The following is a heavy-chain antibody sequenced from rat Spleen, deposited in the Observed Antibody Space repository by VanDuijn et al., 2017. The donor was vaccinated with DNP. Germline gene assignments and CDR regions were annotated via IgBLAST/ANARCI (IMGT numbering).Heavy chain of an antibody. D-gene: IGHD1-11*01. Sequence: EVQLVESGGDLVQPGRSLKLSCVAFGFTFNNYWMTWIRQVPGKGLEWVASISSSGGSTYHPDSVKGRFTISRDNAKNTLYLQMDSLRSEETATYYCAKAGGYSPWYFDYWGQGVMVTVSS. V-gene: IGHV5-31*01. CDR3: AKAGGYSPWYFDY. J-gene: IGHJ2*01. CDR1: GFTFNNYW. CDR2: ISSSGGST.